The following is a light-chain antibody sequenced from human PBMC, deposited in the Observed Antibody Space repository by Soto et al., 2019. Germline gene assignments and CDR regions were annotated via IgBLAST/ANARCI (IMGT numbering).Light chain of an antibody. CDR3: QQYGSPPGT. CDR2: GAS. J-gene: IGKJ4*01. V-gene: IGKV3-20*01. Sequence: EIVLTQSPGTLSLSPGERATLSCRASQSVSSSYLAWYQQKPGQAPRLLIYGASSRATGIPDRFSGSGSGTDFTLTISRLEPEDFAVYYCQQYGSPPGTFGGGTKWIS. CDR1: QSVSSSY.